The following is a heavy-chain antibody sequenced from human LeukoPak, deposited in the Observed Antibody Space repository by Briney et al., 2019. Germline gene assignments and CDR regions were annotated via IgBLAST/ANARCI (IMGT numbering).Heavy chain of an antibody. Sequence: GESLKIFCQGSGYSFTSYWIGWVRQMPGKGLEWMGIVYPGDSDTRYRPSFQGQVTISADKSISTAYLQWSSLEASDTAMYYCARGSGWYLYYFDYWGQGTLVTVSS. CDR1: GYSFTSYW. J-gene: IGHJ4*02. V-gene: IGHV5-51*01. CDR2: VYPGDSDT. CDR3: ARGSGWYLYYFDY. D-gene: IGHD6-19*01.